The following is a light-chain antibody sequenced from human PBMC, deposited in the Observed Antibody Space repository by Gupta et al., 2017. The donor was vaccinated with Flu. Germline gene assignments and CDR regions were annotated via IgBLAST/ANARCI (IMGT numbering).Light chain of an antibody. CDR1: QTVNSF. Sequence: IVLTQSPATLSLSPGERATLSCRASQTVNSFLAWYQQKPGQAPRLLIYDASNRVTGIPARFSGSGSGTDFTLTISSLEPEDFAVYYCQQRSNWPLTFGGGTKVEIK. V-gene: IGKV3-11*01. CDR3: QQRSNWPLT. CDR2: DAS. J-gene: IGKJ4*01.